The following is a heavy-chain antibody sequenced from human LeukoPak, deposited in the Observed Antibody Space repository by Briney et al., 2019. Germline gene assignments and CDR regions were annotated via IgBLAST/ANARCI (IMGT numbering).Heavy chain of an antibody. J-gene: IGHJ4*02. CDR1: GGSISSRSYF. V-gene: IGHV4-39*01. CDR2: IYYSGNT. CDR3: ASQYYYDSSGSQRRAFDY. Sequence: SETLSLTCTVSGGSISSRSYFWGWISQPPGKGLEWIGNIYYSGNTYYNPSLKSRVTISVDTSKNQFSLKLSSVTAADTAVYYCASQYYYDSSGSQRRAFDYWGQGTLVTVSS. D-gene: IGHD3-22*01.